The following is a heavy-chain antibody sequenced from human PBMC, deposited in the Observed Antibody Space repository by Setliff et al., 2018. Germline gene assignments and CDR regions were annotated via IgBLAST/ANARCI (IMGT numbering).Heavy chain of an antibody. J-gene: IGHJ4*02. CDR2: INHSGST. CDR3: ASVDIVLMVYAL. Sequence: LSLTCAVYGGSFSGYYWSWIRQPPGKGLEWIGEINHSGSTNYNPSLKSRVTISVDTSKNQFSLKLSSVTAADTAVYYCASVDIVLMVYALWGQGTQVTVSS. D-gene: IGHD2-8*01. V-gene: IGHV4-34*01. CDR1: GGSFSGYY.